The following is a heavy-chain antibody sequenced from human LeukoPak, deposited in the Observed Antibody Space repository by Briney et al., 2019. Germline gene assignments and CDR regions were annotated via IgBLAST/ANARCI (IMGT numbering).Heavy chain of an antibody. J-gene: IGHJ4*02. D-gene: IGHD3-10*01. CDR1: GGSISSSSYY. CDR3: ARGRFGDPSDY. Sequence: PSETLSLTCTVSGGSISSSSYYWGWIRQPAGKGLEWIGRIYTSGSTNYNPSLKSRVTMSVDTSKNQFSLKLSSVTAADTAVYYCARGRFGDPSDYWGQGTLVTVSS. V-gene: IGHV4-61*02. CDR2: IYTSGST.